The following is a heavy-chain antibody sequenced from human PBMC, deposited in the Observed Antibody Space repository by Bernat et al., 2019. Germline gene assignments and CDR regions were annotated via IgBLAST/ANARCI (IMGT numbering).Heavy chain of an antibody. CDR1: GFTFSSYG. J-gene: IGHJ3*02. V-gene: IGHV3-33*01. CDR2: IWYDGSNK. Sequence: VRLVETGGDLIQPGGSLRLSCAASGFTFSSYGMHWVRQAPGKGLEWVAVIWYDGSNKYYADSVKGRFTISRDNSKNTLYLQMNSLRAEDTAVYYCARTFRLRYFDSAGAFDIWGQGTMVTVSS. CDR3: ARTFRLRYFDSAGAFDI. D-gene: IGHD3-9*01.